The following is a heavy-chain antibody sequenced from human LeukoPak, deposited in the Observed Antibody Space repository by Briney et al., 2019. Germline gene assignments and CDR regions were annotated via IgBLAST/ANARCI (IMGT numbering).Heavy chain of an antibody. CDR1: GFTFDDYA. Sequence: TGGSLRLSCAASGFTFDDYAMHWVRQAPGEGLEWVSGISWNSGSIGYADSVKGRFTISRDNAKNSLYLQMNSLRAEDTALYYCAKVGRGYYDSSGFNFFVAGYFDYWGQGTLVTVSS. CDR3: AKVGRGYYDSSGFNFFVAGYFDY. V-gene: IGHV3-9*01. J-gene: IGHJ4*02. CDR2: ISWNSGSI. D-gene: IGHD3-22*01.